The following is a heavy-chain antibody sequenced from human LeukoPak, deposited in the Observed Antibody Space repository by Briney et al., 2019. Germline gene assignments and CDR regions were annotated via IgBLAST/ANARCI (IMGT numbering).Heavy chain of an antibody. D-gene: IGHD2/OR15-2a*01. V-gene: IGHV3-11*04. CDR2: ISSSGSTI. CDR3: ARTEYGATNWFDP. Sequence: GGSLRLSCAASGFTFSDYYMSWIRQAPGKGLEWVSYISSSGSTIYYADSVKGRFTISRDNAKNSLYLQMNSLRTEDTAVYYCARTEYGATNWFDPWGQGTLVTVSS. J-gene: IGHJ5*02. CDR1: GFTFSDYY.